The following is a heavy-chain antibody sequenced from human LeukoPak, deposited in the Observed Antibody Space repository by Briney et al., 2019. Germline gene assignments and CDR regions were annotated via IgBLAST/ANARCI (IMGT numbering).Heavy chain of an antibody. CDR3: ARVVRAGIYFDS. V-gene: IGHV4-39*07. J-gene: IGHJ4*02. CDR1: AGSISSSSYY. Sequence: SETLSLTCTVSAGSISSSSYYLGWIRQPPGREMEWIGSSHYSGTTYYTPSLTSRVTISADTSKSQFSLRLSSVTAADTAVYYCARVVRAGIYFDSWGRGTLVTVSS. D-gene: IGHD2-2*01. CDR2: SHYSGTT.